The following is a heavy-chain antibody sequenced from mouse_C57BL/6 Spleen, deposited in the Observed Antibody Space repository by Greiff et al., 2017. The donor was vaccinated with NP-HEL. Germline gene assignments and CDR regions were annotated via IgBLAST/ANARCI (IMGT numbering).Heavy chain of an antibody. D-gene: IGHD2-5*01. CDR3: ASGGSYYSNYVYAMDY. V-gene: IGHV1-52*01. CDR1: GYTFTSYW. Sequence: QVQLQQPGAELVRPGSSVKLSCKASGYTFTSYWMHWVKQRPIQGLEWIGNIDPSDSETHYNQKFKDKATLTVDKSSSTAYMQLSSLTSEDSAVYYCASGGSYYSNYVYAMDYWGQGTSVTVSS. CDR2: IDPSDSET. J-gene: IGHJ4*01.